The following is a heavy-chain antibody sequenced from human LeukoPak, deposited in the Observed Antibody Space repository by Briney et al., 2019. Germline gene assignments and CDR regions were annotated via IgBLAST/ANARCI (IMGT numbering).Heavy chain of an antibody. CDR1: GYTLTELS. CDR3: ARAPGSGSYYGGYYFNY. Sequence: ASVKVSCKVSGYTLTELSMHWVRQAPGKGLEWMGGFEPEDGETIYAQKFQGRVTMTEDTSTDTAYMELSSLRSEDTAVYYCARAPGSGSYYGGYYFNYWGQGTLVTVSS. V-gene: IGHV1-24*01. CDR2: FEPEDGET. J-gene: IGHJ4*02. D-gene: IGHD1-26*01.